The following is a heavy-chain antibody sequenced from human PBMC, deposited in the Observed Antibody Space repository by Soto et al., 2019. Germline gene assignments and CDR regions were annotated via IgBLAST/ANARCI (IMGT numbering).Heavy chain of an antibody. CDR1: GESINSSHG. Sequence: QVQLQESGPGLVKPSGTLSLTCAVSGESINSSHGWNWIREPPGKVLEWIGQISHSGSTNYNPSHTSRVTISVDKPKDHFSLKLTPVTAADTAVYYRAARHFWSGPWTDTRLEYWGQGTLVTVSS. CDR2: ISHSGST. CDR3: AARHFWSGPWTDTRLEY. D-gene: IGHD3-3*02. V-gene: IGHV4-4*02. J-gene: IGHJ4*02.